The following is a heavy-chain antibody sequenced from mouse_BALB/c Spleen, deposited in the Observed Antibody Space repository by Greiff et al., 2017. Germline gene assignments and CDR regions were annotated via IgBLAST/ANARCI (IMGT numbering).Heavy chain of an antibody. CDR1: GFNIKDTY. Sequence: VHVKQSGAELVKPGASVKLSCTASGFNIKDTYMHWVKQRPEQGLEWIGRIDPANGNTKYDPKFQGKATITADTSSNTAYLQLSSLTSEDTAVYYCARSFTYFDYWGQGTTLTVSS. CDR3: ARSFTYFDY. J-gene: IGHJ2*01. V-gene: IGHV14-3*02. CDR2: IDPANGNT.